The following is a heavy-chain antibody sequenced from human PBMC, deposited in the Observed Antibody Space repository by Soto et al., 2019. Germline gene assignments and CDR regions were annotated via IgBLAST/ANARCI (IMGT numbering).Heavy chain of an antibody. CDR3: ARRAAYYYGSGSYYQSYGMDV. J-gene: IGHJ6*02. D-gene: IGHD3-10*01. CDR2: IYPGDSDT. V-gene: IGHV5-51*01. Sequence: PGESLKISCKGSGYSFTSYWIGWVRQMPGKGLEWMGIIYPGDSDTRYSPSFQGQVTISADKSISTAYLQWSSLKASDTAMYYWARRAAYYYGSGSYYQSYGMDVWGQGTTVTVSS. CDR1: GYSFTSYW.